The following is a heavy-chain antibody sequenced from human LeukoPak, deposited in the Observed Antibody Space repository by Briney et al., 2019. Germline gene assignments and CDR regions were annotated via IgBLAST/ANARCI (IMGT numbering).Heavy chain of an antibody. Sequence: ASVKVSCKASGYAFTIYGISWVRQAPGQGLEWMGWISAYNGNTNYAQKLQGRVTMTTDTSTSTAYMELRSLRSDDTAVYYCAREGTTPYYFDYWGQGTLVTVSS. CDR2: ISAYNGNT. V-gene: IGHV1-18*04. CDR3: AREGTTPYYFDY. J-gene: IGHJ4*02. CDR1: GYAFTIYG. D-gene: IGHD2-2*01.